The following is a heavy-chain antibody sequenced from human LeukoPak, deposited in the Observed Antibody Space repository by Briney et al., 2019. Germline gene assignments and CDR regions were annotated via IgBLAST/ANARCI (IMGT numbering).Heavy chain of an antibody. J-gene: IGHJ4*02. CDR3: ARIYRWRAPFDY. V-gene: IGHV3-21*01. D-gene: IGHD3-16*02. Sequence: GGSLRLSCAASGFTFSSYSMNWVRQAPGKGLEWVSSISSGSSYIYYADSVKGRFTISRDNAKNSLYLQMNSLRAEDTAVYYCARIYRWRAPFDYWGQGTLVTVSS. CDR2: ISSGSSYI. CDR1: GFTFSSYS.